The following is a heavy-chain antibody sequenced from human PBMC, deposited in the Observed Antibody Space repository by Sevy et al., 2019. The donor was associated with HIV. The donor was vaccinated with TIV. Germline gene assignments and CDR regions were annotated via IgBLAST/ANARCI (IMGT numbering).Heavy chain of an antibody. D-gene: IGHD6-19*01. J-gene: IGHJ4*02. V-gene: IGHV3-49*03. CDR1: GFTFGDYA. CDR2: IKTKTYSGTT. Sequence: GGSLRLSCTASGFTFGDYAMSWFRQAPGKGLEWVGFIKTKTYSGTTEYAASVKGRFIISRDDSINIAYLQMNSLKTEDTAVYYCTRDLYGSGWFYFDYWGQGTLVTVSS. CDR3: TRDLYGSGWFYFDY.